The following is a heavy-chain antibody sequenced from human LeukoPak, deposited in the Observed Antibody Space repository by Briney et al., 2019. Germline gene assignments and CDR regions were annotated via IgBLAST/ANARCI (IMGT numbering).Heavy chain of an antibody. Sequence: GESLKISCKGSGYSFTSYWIGWVRQMPGKGLEWMGIIYPGDSDIRYSPSFQGQVTFSVDKSINTAYLQWNSVKASDTAIFYCARRLTSGWFGRSAFDIWGQGTLVSVSS. CDR1: GYSFTSYW. CDR3: ARRLTSGWFGRSAFDI. V-gene: IGHV5-51*01. CDR2: IYPGDSDI. J-gene: IGHJ3*02. D-gene: IGHD6-19*01.